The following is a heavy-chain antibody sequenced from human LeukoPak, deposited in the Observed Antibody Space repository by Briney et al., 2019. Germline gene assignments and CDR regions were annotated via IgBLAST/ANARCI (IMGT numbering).Heavy chain of an antibody. V-gene: IGHV4-34*01. Sequence: SETLFLTCAVYGGSFSGYYWSWIRQPPGKGLEWIGEINHSGSTNYNPSLKSRVTISVDTSKNQFSLKLSSVTAADTAVYYCARVARIMITFGGVIGPYYFDYWGQGTLVTVSS. CDR2: INHSGST. CDR3: ARVARIMITFGGVIGPYYFDY. J-gene: IGHJ4*02. CDR1: GGSFSGYY. D-gene: IGHD3-16*02.